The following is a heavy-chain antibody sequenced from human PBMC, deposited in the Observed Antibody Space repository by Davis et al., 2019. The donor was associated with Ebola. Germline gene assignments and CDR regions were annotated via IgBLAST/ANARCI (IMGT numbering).Heavy chain of an antibody. J-gene: IGHJ1*01. CDR2: IWYDGSNE. V-gene: IGHV3-33*01. CDR1: GFTFSHFG. D-gene: IGHD2-2*01. CDR3: ARDSFTNAEYFEH. Sequence: WGSLTLSCAASGFTFSHFGMHWVRQAPGKGLEWVAVIWYDGSNEYYGDSVKGRFTISRDNSKDTLYLQMNNLRAEDTGIYYCARDSFTNAEYFEHWGQGALVTVSS.